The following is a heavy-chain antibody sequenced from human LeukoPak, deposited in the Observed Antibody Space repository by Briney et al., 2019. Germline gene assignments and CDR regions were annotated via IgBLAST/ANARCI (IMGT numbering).Heavy chain of an antibody. D-gene: IGHD1-1*01. CDR1: GYTFTSYA. CDR3: ARRLQLERSEWEPRHSYYYYGMDV. CDR2: INAGSGNT. Sequence: ASVKVSCKASGYTFTSYAMHWVRQAPGQRLEWMGWINAGSGNTKYSQKFQGRVTITRDTSASTAYMELSSLRSEDTAVYYCARRLQLERSEWEPRHSYYYYGMDVWGQGTTVTVSS. V-gene: IGHV1-3*01. J-gene: IGHJ6*02.